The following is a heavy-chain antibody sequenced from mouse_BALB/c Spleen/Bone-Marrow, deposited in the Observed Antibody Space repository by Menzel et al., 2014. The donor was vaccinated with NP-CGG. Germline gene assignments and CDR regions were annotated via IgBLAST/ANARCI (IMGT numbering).Heavy chain of an antibody. CDR1: GFSLTSYG. D-gene: IGHD1-1*02. CDR3: ARVWSEGFAY. Sequence: QVHVKQSGPGLVSPSQRLSITCTVSGFSLTSYGVHWVRQPPGKGLEWLGVIWAGGSTNYNSALMSRLSISKDNSKSQVFLKMNSLQTDDTAMYYCARVWSEGFAYWGQGTLVTVSA. J-gene: IGHJ3*01. CDR2: IWAGGST. V-gene: IGHV2-9*02.